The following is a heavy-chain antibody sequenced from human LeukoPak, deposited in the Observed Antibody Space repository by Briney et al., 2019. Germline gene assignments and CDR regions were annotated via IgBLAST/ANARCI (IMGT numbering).Heavy chain of an antibody. CDR2: ISSSSSYI. CDR3: ARDFCSSTSCYYYYYYGMDV. Sequence: GGSLRLSCAASGFTFSSYSMNWVRQAPGKGLEWVSSISSSSSYIYYADSVKGRFTISRDNAKNSLYLQMNSLRAEDTAVYYCARDFCSSTSCYYYYYYGMDVWGQGTRSPSP. CDR1: GFTFSSYS. D-gene: IGHD2-2*01. J-gene: IGHJ6*02. V-gene: IGHV3-21*01.